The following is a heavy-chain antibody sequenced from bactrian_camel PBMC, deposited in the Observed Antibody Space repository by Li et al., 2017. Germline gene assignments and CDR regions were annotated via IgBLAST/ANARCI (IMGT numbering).Heavy chain of an antibody. CDR2: IDTDGST. J-gene: IGHJ4*01. V-gene: IGHV3S66*01. CDR1: GVYTGTEYY. CDR3: AASWDVTAVAALSNIASPEFGY. Sequence: DVQLVESGGGSVQAGGSLTLSCAASGVYTGTEYYMGWFRQDPGKERKGVAIIDTDGSTNYADSVKGRFTISKDNNKNILYLQMDNLKPEDSATYRCAASWDVTAVAALSNIASPEFGYWGEGTQVTVS. D-gene: IGHD5*01.